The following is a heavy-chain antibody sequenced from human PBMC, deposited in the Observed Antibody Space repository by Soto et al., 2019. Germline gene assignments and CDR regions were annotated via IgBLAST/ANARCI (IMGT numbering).Heavy chain of an antibody. CDR1: GYTSTSYA. V-gene: IGHV1-3*01. Sequence: GASVKVSCKASGYTSTSYAMHWVRQAPGQRLEWMGWINAGNGNTKYSQKFQGRVTITRDTSASTAYMELSSLRSEDTAVYYCASGTIRDYYDSSGYHWFDPWGQGTLVTVSS. D-gene: IGHD3-22*01. CDR3: ASGTIRDYYDSSGYHWFDP. J-gene: IGHJ5*02. CDR2: INAGNGNT.